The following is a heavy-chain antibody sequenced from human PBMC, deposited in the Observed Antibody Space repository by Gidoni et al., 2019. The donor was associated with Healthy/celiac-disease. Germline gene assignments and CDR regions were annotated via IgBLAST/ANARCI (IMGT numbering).Heavy chain of an antibody. CDR3: ARGDYYGSGGLDY. Sequence: EVQLVESGGGLVQPGGSLRLSWAASGFTVSSNYMSWVRQAPGKGLEWVSVIYSGGSTYYADSVKGRFTISRDNSKNTLYLQMNSLRAEDTAVYYCARGDYYGSGGLDYWGQGTLVTVSS. CDR1: GFTVSSNY. J-gene: IGHJ4*02. V-gene: IGHV3-66*01. D-gene: IGHD3-10*01. CDR2: IYSGGST.